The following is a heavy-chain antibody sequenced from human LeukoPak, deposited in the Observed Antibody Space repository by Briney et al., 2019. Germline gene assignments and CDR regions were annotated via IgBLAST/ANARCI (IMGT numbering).Heavy chain of an antibody. CDR1: GYTFTSYG. D-gene: IGHD6-6*01. Sequence: ASVKVSCKASGYTFTSYGISWVRQAPGQGLEWMGWTSAYNGNTNYAQKLQGRVTMTTDTSTSTAYMELRSLRSDDTAVYYCARASFPYSSSGDDYWGQGTLVTVSS. J-gene: IGHJ4*02. CDR2: TSAYNGNT. V-gene: IGHV1-18*01. CDR3: ARASFPYSSSGDDY.